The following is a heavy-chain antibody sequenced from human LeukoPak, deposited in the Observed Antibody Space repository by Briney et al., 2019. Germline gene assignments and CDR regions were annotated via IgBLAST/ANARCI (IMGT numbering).Heavy chain of an antibody. CDR3: ARYCSSTSCYAAFDI. CDR1: GYTFTGYY. CDR2: INPNSGGT. Sequence: ASVKVSCKASGYTFTGYYMHWVRQAPGQGLEWMGWINPNSGGTNYAQKFQGRGTMTRDTSISTAYMELSRLRSDDTAVYYCARYCSSTSCYAAFDIWGQGTMVTVSS. V-gene: IGHV1-2*02. J-gene: IGHJ3*02. D-gene: IGHD2-2*01.